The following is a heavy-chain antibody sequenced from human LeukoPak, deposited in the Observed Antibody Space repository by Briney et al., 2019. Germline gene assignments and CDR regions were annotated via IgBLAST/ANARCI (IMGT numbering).Heavy chain of an antibody. J-gene: IGHJ5*02. D-gene: IGHD3-10*01. CDR3: ARGNGNYYGSGSKFDP. Sequence: TLSLTCTVSGGSISSGGYYWSWIRQHPGKGLEWIGYIYYSGSTYYNPSLKSRVTISVDTSKNQFSLKLSSVTAADTAVYYCARGNGNYYGSGSKFDPWGQGTLVTVSS. CDR1: GGSISSGGYY. V-gene: IGHV4-31*03. CDR2: IYYSGST.